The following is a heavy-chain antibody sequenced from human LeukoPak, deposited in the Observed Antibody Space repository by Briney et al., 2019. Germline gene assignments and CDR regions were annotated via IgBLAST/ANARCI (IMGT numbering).Heavy chain of an antibody. CDR3: AKDPPLYMVRGVIIKGVFDY. Sequence: GGSLRLSCAASGFTFSSYAMSWVRQAPGKGLEWVSPISGSGGSTYYADSVKGRFTISRDNSKNTLYLQMNSLRAEDTAVYYCAKDPPLYMVRGVIIKGVFDYWGQGTLVTVSS. CDR2: ISGSGGST. J-gene: IGHJ4*02. D-gene: IGHD3-10*01. V-gene: IGHV3-23*01. CDR1: GFTFSSYA.